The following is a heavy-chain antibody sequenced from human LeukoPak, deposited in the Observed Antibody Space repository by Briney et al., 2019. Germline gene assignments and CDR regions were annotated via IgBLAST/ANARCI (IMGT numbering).Heavy chain of an antibody. Sequence: PSETLSLTCAVSGGSFTHYYWSWIRQPPGKGLQWIGYIYSSGTTKYNPSLKSRVTISLDMPNNQFSLILTSVTAADTAVYYCARGRTWELPDYFQLWARAPWSPSPQ. CDR1: GGSFTHYY. CDR3: ARGRTWELPDYFQL. J-gene: IGHJ1*01. V-gene: IGHV4-59*08. CDR2: IYSSGTT. D-gene: IGHD1-26*01.